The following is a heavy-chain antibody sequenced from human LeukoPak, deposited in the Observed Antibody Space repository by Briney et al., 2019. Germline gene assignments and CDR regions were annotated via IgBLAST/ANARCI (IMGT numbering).Heavy chain of an antibody. V-gene: IGHV3-53*01. CDR3: ARDPVGATGEDYDY. CDR2: IYSGGST. CDR1: GFTVSSNY. J-gene: IGHJ4*02. D-gene: IGHD1-26*01. Sequence: GGSLRLSCAAPGFTVSSNYMSWVRQAPGKGLEWVSVIYSGGSTYYADSVKGRFTISRDNSKNTLYLQMNSLRAEDTAVYYCARDPVGATGEDYDYWGRGTLVTVSS.